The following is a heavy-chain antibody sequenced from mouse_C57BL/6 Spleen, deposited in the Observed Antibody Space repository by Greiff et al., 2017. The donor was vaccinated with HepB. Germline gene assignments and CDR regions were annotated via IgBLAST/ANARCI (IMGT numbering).Heavy chain of an antibody. D-gene: IGHD2-3*01. Sequence: VQLQQPGAELVKPGASVKLSCKASGYTFTSYWMQWVKQRPGQGLEWIGEIDPSDSYTNYNQKFKGKATLTVDTSSSTAYMQLSSLTSEDSAVYYCARDDIGDAMDYWGQGTSVTVSS. CDR3: ARDDIGDAMDY. CDR2: IDPSDSYT. V-gene: IGHV1-50*01. CDR1: GYTFTSYW. J-gene: IGHJ4*01.